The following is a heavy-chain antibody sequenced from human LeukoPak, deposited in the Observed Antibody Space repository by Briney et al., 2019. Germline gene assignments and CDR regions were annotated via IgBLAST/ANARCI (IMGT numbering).Heavy chain of an antibody. J-gene: IGHJ4*02. Sequence: KPSETLSLTCAISGGSISSSYWWTWVRQPPGKGLEWVGEIYLRGNTNYNPSLESRATISVDESKTQLSLRLESVTAADTAVYYCARGTITTVTDSWGPGTLVTVSS. CDR1: GGSISSSYW. V-gene: IGHV4-4*02. CDR3: ARGTITTVTDS. CDR2: IYLRGNT. D-gene: IGHD4-17*01.